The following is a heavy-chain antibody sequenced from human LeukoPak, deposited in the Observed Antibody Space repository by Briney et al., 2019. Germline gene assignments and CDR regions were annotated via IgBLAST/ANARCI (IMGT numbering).Heavy chain of an antibody. J-gene: IGHJ5*02. CDR1: GGSISSGSYY. Sequence: SQTLSLTCTVSGGSISSGSYYWSWIRQPAGKGLEWTGRIYTSGSTNYNPSLKSRVTISVDTSKNQFSLKLSSVTAADTAVYYCARDKGTAVAGTWFDPWGQGTLVTVSS. CDR2: IYTSGST. V-gene: IGHV4-61*02. CDR3: ARDKGTAVAGTWFDP. D-gene: IGHD6-19*01.